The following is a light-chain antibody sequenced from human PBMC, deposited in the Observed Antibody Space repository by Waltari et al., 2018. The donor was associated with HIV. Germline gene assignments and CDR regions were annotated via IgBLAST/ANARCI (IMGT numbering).Light chain of an antibody. Sequence: DIQMTKSQSSLSASGGDRVTIPCRASRRISKALNWYQQKPGKAPKVLIPAASNLQSGVPSRFSGSGSGTDFTLTISSLQPDDFGTYYCQQTYNSPRTFGQGTKVEIK. CDR2: AAS. CDR3: QQTYNSPRT. J-gene: IGKJ1*01. V-gene: IGKV1-39*01. CDR1: RRISKA.